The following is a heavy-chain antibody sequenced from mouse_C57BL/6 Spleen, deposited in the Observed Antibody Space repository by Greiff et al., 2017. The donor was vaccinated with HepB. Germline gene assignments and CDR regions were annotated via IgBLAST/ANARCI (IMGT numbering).Heavy chain of an antibody. D-gene: IGHD2-2*01. CDR1: GFTFSNYW. CDR2: IRLKSDNYAT. Sequence: EVMLVESGGGLVQPGGSMKLSCVASGFTFSNYWMNWVRQSPEKGLEWVAQIRLKSDNYATHYAESVKGRFTISRDDSKSIVYMQMNNLRAEDTGIYYCTGEVKWYFDVWGTGTTVTVSS. V-gene: IGHV6-3*01. CDR3: TGEVKWYFDV. J-gene: IGHJ1*03.